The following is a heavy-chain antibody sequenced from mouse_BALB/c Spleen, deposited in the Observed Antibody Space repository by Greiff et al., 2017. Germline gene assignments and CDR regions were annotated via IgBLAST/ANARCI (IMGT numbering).Heavy chain of an antibody. CDR1: GDSITRGY. CDR3: ARGGGPDY. V-gene: IGHV3-8*02. Sequence: EVQVVESGPSLVKPSQTLSLPCSVTGDSITRGYWNWSRKFPGNKLEYMGYISYSGSTYYNPSLKSRISITRDTSKNQYYLQLKSVTTEDTAPYYCARGGGPDYWGQGTTLTVSS. CDR2: ISYSGST. J-gene: IGHJ2*01.